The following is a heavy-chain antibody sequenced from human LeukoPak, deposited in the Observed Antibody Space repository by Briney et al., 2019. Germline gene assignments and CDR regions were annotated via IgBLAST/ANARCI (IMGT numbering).Heavy chain of an antibody. V-gene: IGHV3-11*05. CDR1: GFTVSSSY. Sequence: PGGSLRLSCAASGFTVSSSYMNWVRQAPGEGLEWVSYISSSSSYTNYADSVKGRFTISRDNAKNSLYLQMNSLRAEDTAVYYCARVLASTFGGLIVWVSFDYWGQGTLVTVSS. J-gene: IGHJ4*02. D-gene: IGHD3-16*02. CDR3: ARVLASTFGGLIVWVSFDY. CDR2: ISSSSSYT.